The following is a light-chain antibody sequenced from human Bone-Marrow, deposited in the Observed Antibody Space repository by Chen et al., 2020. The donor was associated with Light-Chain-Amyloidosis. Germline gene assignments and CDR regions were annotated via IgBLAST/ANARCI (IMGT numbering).Light chain of an antibody. J-gene: IGLJ2*01. CDR2: SDN. CDR1: TSNIGTYT. V-gene: IGLV1-44*01. Sequence: QSVLTQPPSTSGTPGQRVTISRSGSTSNIGTYTVNWYRQVPGTAPRLLIQSDNQRPSGVPDRLSGSKSGTAASLAISWLQSEDEADYYWAAWDDSLNGVVFGGGTKLTVL. CDR3: AAWDDSLNGVV.